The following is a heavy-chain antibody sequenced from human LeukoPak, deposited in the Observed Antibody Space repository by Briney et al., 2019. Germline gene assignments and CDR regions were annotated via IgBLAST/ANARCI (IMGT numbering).Heavy chain of an antibody. Sequence: SGGSLRLSCAASGFTFSYYYMSGVRQAPGKGLEWVGRIRSKANSYATAYAASVKGRFTISRDDSKNTAYLQMNSLKTEDTAVYYCTRHSPGTSCYCPWGQGTLVTVSS. CDR1: GFTFSYYY. J-gene: IGHJ5*02. CDR3: TRHSPGTSCYCP. V-gene: IGHV3-73*01. D-gene: IGHD2-2*01. CDR2: IRSKANSYAT.